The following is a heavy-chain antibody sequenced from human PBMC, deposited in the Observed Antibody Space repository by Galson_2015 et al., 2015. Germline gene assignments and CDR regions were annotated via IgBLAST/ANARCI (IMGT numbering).Heavy chain of an antibody. Sequence: ATLSLTCTVSGGSISSGGYYWRWRRQPPGKGLEWIGEINHSGSTTYNPSLKSRVTISVDTFKNQFSLKLNSVTAADTAVYYCARAGRRYRLDYWGQGTLVTVSS. V-gene: IGHV4-39*07. D-gene: IGHD1-1*01. J-gene: IGHJ4*02. CDR1: GGSISSGGYY. CDR3: ARAGRRYRLDY. CDR2: INHSGST.